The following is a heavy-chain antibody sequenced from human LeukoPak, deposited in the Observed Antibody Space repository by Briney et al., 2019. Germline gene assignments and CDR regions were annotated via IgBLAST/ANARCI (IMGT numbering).Heavy chain of an antibody. V-gene: IGHV2-70*01. J-gene: IGHJ2*01. Sequence: SGPALAKPTQTLTLTCTFSGFSLSTSGMCVSWIRQPPGKALEWLALIDWDDDKYYSTSLKTRLTISKDTSKNQVVLTMTNMDPVDTATYYCARMTQQLVYWYFDLWGRDTLVTVSS. CDR3: ARMTQQLVYWYFDL. CDR1: GFSLSTSGMC. D-gene: IGHD6-13*01. CDR2: IDWDDDK.